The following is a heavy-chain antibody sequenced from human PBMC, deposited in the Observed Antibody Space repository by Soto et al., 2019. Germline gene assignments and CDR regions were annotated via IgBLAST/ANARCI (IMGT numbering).Heavy chain of an antibody. D-gene: IGHD2-2*01. V-gene: IGHV4-34*01. CDR1: GGSVTGAY. CDR3: ARQRSSTKWPT. CDR2: INHRGST. J-gene: IGHJ4*02. Sequence: SETLSLTCAVYGGSVTGAYWTWIRQPPGKGLEWMGEINHRGSTNYKSSLKNRVTMSVDTSKNQLSLILSSVTAADTGVYYCARQRSSTKWPTWRQRTLVTVSS.